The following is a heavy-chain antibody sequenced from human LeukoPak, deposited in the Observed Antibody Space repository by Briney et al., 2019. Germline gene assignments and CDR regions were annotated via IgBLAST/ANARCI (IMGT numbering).Heavy chain of an antibody. CDR3: ARGLTTVYYYGMDV. V-gene: IGHV3-20*01. CDR2: INWNGGST. J-gene: IGHJ6*02. CDR1: GFTFDDYG. D-gene: IGHD4-11*01. Sequence: GGSLRLSCAASGFTFDDYGMSWVRQAPGKGLEWVSGINWNGGSTGYADSVKGRFTISRDNAKNSLYLRMNSLRAEDTALYHCARGLTTVYYYGMDVWGQGTTVTVSS.